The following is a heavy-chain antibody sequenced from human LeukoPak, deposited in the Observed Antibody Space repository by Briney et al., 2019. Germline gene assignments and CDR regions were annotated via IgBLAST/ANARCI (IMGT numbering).Heavy chain of an antibody. J-gene: IGHJ4*02. D-gene: IGHD3-16*02. CDR2: IIPIFGTA. CDR3: ARDVTYYDYVWGSYRLYYFDY. V-gene: IGHV1-69*01. CDR1: AGTFSSYA. Sequence: SVKVSCKASAGTFSSYAISWVRQAPGQGLEWMGGIIPIFGTANYAQKFQGRVTITADESTSTAYMELSSLRSEDTAVYYCARDVTYYDYVWGSYRLYYFDYWGQGTLVTVSS.